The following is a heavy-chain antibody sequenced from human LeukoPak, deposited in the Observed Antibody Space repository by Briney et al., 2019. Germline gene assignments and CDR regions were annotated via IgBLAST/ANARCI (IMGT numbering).Heavy chain of an antibody. D-gene: IGHD6-13*01. CDR3: ARGSIAASGAKWFDP. CDR2: IYTSGST. J-gene: IGHJ5*02. CDR1: GGSISSYY. V-gene: IGHV4-4*07. Sequence: SETLSLTCTVSGGSISSYYWSWIRQPAGKGLEWIGRIYTSGSTNYNPSLKSRVTMSVDTSKNQFSLKVSSVIAADTAVYYCARGSIAASGAKWFDPWGQGTLVTVSS.